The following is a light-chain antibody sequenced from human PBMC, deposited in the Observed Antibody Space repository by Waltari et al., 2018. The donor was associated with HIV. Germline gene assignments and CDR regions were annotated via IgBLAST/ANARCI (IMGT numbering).Light chain of an antibody. V-gene: IGLV1-47*01. CDR2: KNY. CDR1: SSTIRHDN. CDR3: VGWDASLSAYV. Sequence: QSVLTQLPSASGTPGQRVTISCSGSSSTIRHDNVYWYHPLPGTAPKLLIYKNYQRPSGVPHRFAGSKSGTSASLAISGLRSEDESDYYCVGWDASLSAYVFGTGTKVTIL. J-gene: IGLJ1*01.